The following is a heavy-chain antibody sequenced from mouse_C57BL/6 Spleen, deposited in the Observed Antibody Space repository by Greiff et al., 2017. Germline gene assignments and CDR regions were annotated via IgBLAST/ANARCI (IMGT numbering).Heavy chain of an antibody. Sequence: EVQLQQSGPELVKPGASVKISCKASGYTFTDYYMNWVKQSHGKSLEWIGDINPNNGGTSYNQKFKGKATVTVDKSSSTAYMELRSLTSEDSAVXYCARVTTVGFDVWGTGTTVTVSS. J-gene: IGHJ1*03. CDR1: GYTFTDYY. V-gene: IGHV1-26*01. CDR2: INPNNGGT. CDR3: ARVTTVGFDV. D-gene: IGHD1-1*01.